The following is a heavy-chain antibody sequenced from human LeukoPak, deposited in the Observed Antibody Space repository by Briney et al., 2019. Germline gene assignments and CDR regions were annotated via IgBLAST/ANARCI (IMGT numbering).Heavy chain of an antibody. V-gene: IGHV4-30-2*01. CDR3: ARAGQLWSDAFDI. CDR1: GGSISSGGFS. D-gene: IGHD5-18*01. Sequence: SETLSLTCAVSGGSISSGGFSWSWIRQPPGKGLEWIVYIYHSGSTYYNPSLKSRVTISVDRSKNQFSLKVTSVTAADTAVYYCARAGQLWSDAFDIWGQGTMVTVSS. CDR2: IYHSGST. J-gene: IGHJ3*02.